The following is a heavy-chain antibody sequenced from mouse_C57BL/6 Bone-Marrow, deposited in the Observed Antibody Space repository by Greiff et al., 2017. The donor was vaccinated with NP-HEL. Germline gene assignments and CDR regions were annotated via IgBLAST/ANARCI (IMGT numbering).Heavy chain of an antibody. CDR2: IYPRSGNT. D-gene: IGHD1-1*01. CDR3: ARLTTVVDYYAMDY. Sequence: VKLMESGAELARPGASVKLSCKASGYTFTSYGISWVKQRTGQGLEWIGEIYPRSGNTYYNEKFKGKATLTADKSSSTAYMELRSLTSEDSAVYFCARLTTVVDYYAMDYWGQGTSVTVSS. J-gene: IGHJ4*01. V-gene: IGHV1-81*01. CDR1: GYTFTSYG.